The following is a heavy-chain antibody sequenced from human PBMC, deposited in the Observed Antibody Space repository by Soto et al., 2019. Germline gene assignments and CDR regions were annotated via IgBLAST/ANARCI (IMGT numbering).Heavy chain of an antibody. CDR2: IYPGDSDT. CDR3: ARRIAARTAGRYYFDY. J-gene: IGHJ4*02. Sequence: GESLKISCKGSGYSFTSYWIGWVRQMPGKGLEWMGIIYPGDSDTRYSPSFQGQVTISADKSISTAYLQWSSLKASDTAMYYCARRIAARTAGRYYFDYWGQGTLVTVSS. D-gene: IGHD6-6*01. CDR1: GYSFTSYW. V-gene: IGHV5-51*01.